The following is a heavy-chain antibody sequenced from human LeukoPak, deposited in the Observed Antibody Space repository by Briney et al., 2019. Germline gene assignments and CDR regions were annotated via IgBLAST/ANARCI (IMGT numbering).Heavy chain of an antibody. Sequence: GGSLRLSCAASGFTFSSYAIHWVRQAPGKGLEWVAVISYDGSNKYYADSVKGRFTISRDNSKNTLYLQMNSLRAEDTAVYYCARDLGDIVVVPAAHRGQGTLVTVSS. J-gene: IGHJ4*02. CDR2: ISYDGSNK. V-gene: IGHV3-30*04. CDR3: ARDLGDIVVVPAAH. D-gene: IGHD2-2*01. CDR1: GFTFSSYA.